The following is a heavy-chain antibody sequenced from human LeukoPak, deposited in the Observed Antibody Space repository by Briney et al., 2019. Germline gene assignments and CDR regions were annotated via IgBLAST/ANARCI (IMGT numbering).Heavy chain of an antibody. CDR1: GFTFSSYA. CDR3: AKDLRSGYDSPVDY. CDR2: LNGSGGNN. Sequence: PGVYLRLYCAASGFTFSSYAMDWVRQAPGKGLKWLSGLNGSGGNNSYADPVKGRLTISRDNSKNTLYLQMNSLRVEDTAVYYCAKDLRSGYDSPVDYWGQGTLVTVSS. J-gene: IGHJ4*02. V-gene: IGHV3-23*01. D-gene: IGHD5-12*01.